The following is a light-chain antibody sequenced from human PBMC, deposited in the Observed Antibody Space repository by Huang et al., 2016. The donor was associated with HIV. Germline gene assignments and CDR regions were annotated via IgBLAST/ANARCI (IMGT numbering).Light chain of an antibody. V-gene: IGKV3-20*01. J-gene: IGKJ1*01. CDR1: QSVSSSY. Sequence: EIVLTQSPGTLSLSPGERATLSCRASQSVSSSYLAWFQQKPGQAPRLLIYGASNRATGIPDRCSGSGSGTDFTLTISRLEPEDFAVYYCHHYGSSSWTFGQGTKVEVK. CDR3: HHYGSSSWT. CDR2: GAS.